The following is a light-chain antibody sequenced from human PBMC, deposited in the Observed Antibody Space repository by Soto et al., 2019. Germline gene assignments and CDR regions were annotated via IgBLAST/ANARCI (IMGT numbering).Light chain of an antibody. J-gene: IGKJ5*01. V-gene: IGKV3D-20*01. CDR2: DAS. CDR3: KQSGSSPIT. CDR1: QSVSRSY. Sequence: VLAQSPATLSLSPGDTATLSCGASQSVSRSYLAWYQQKTGLAPRLIIYDASTRATGIPDRFSVIGSRTDFTLTISSLPPEDLTVYYSKQSGSSPITFCQRTRLEI.